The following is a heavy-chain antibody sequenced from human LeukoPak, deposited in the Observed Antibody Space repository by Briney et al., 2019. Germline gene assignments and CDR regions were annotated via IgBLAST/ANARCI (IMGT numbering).Heavy chain of an antibody. CDR2: IKEDGSEK. V-gene: IGHV3-7*03. D-gene: IGHD3-16*01. CDR1: GFTFSNYW. J-gene: IGHJ4*02. Sequence: RSGGSLRLSCAASGFTFSNYWLNWVRQAPGKGLEWVANIKEDGSEKYYVDSVKGRFTISRDNAKNSLFLQMNSLRAEDTAVYYCARTLRGGGALDYWGQGTLVTVSS. CDR3: ARTLRGGGALDY.